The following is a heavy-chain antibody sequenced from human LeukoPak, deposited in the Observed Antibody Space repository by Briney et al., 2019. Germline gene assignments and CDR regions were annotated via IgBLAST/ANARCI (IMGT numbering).Heavy chain of an antibody. CDR3: ARLYCSGGSCAAGFDY. Sequence: SETLSLTCTVSGGSISSSSYYWGWIRQPPGKGLEWIGSIYYSGSTYYNPSLKSRVTISVDTSKNQFSLKLSSVTAADTAAYYCARLYCSGGSCAAGFDYWGQGTLVNGFS. CDR2: IYYSGST. V-gene: IGHV4-39*01. J-gene: IGHJ4*02. CDR1: GGSISSSSYY. D-gene: IGHD2-15*01.